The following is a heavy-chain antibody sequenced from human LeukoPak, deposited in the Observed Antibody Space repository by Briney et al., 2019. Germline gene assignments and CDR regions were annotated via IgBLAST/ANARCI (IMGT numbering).Heavy chain of an antibody. CDR3: ARDQYSGSYYTYYYYYMAV. Sequence: HVASVKVSCKASGYTFTSYGISWVRQAPGQGLEWMGWISADNGNTNYAQKLQGRVTMTTDTSTSTAYMELRSLRSDDTAVYYCARDQYSGSYYTYYYYYMAVWGKGTTVTVSS. CDR2: ISADNGNT. J-gene: IGHJ6*03. D-gene: IGHD1-26*01. V-gene: IGHV1-18*01. CDR1: GYTFTSYG.